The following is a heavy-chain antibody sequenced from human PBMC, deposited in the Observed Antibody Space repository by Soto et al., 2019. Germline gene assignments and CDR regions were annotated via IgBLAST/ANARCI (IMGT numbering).Heavy chain of an antibody. CDR3: AKDMLREGDY. Sequence: QVQLVESGGGVVQPGRSLRLSCAASGFTFSSYGMHWVRQAPGKGLEWVAVISYDGSNKYYADSVKGRFTISRDNSKNTLYLQMNSLRAEDTAVYNCAKDMLREGDYWGQGTLVTVSS. V-gene: IGHV3-30*18. J-gene: IGHJ4*02. CDR2: ISYDGSNK. CDR1: GFTFSSYG. D-gene: IGHD2-8*01.